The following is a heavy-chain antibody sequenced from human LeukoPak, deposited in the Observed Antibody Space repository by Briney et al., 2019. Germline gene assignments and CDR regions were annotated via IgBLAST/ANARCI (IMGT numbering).Heavy chain of an antibody. CDR2: ISYDGSNK. V-gene: IGHV3-30*18. D-gene: IGHD6-19*01. CDR3: AKDPLQWLVRGVYYFDY. Sequence: GGSLRLSCAASGFTFSSYGMHWVRQAPGKGLEWVAVISYDGSNKYYADSVKGRFTISRDNSKNTLYLQMNSLRAEDTAVYYCAKDPLQWLVRGVYYFDYWGQGTLVTVSS. CDR1: GFTFSSYG. J-gene: IGHJ4*02.